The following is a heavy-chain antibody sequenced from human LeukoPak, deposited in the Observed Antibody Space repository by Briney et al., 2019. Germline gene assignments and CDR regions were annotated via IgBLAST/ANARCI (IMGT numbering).Heavy chain of an antibody. CDR2: INHSGST. Sequence: PSETLSVTCAVYGGSFSGYYWSWIRQPPGKRLEWIGEINHSGSTNYNPSLKSRVTISVDTSKNQFSLKLSSVTAADTAVYYCARKARGCSGGSCYSVRDFWGQGTLVTVSS. CDR1: GGSFSGYY. J-gene: IGHJ4*02. CDR3: ARKARGCSGGSCYSVRDF. D-gene: IGHD2-15*01. V-gene: IGHV4-34*01.